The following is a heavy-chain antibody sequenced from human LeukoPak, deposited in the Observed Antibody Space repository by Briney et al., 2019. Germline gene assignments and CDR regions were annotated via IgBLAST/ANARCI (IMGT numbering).Heavy chain of an antibody. CDR2: INHSGST. CDR1: GFTVNSNY. CDR3: ARGAQDTAMVTSFDY. J-gene: IGHJ4*02. V-gene: IGHV4-34*01. D-gene: IGHD5-18*01. Sequence: AGGSLRLSCATSGFTVNSNYMSWVRQAPGKGLEWIGEINHSGSTNYNPSLKSRVTISVDTSKNQFSLKLSSVTAADTAVYYCARGAQDTAMVTSFDYWGQGTLVTVSS.